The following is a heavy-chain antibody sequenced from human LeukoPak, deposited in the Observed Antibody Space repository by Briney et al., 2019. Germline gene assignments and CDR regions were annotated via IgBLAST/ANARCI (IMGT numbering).Heavy chain of an antibody. CDR1: GFTVSSNY. Sequence: GGSLRLSCAASGFTVSSNYMSWVRQAPGKGLEWVSVIYSGGSTFYADSVKDRFTISRGNSQNTLYLQMNSLRAEDTAIYYCARDQGYWGQGTLVTVSS. V-gene: IGHV3-66*01. CDR2: IYSGGST. J-gene: IGHJ4*02. CDR3: ARDQGY.